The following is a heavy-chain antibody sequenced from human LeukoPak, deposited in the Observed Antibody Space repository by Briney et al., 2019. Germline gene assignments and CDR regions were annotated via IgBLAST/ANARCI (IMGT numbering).Heavy chain of an antibody. CDR2: ISGSGGST. D-gene: IGHD3-9*01. CDR1: GLTFSSYA. CDR3: TTGSVFGISTGAEDY. V-gene: IGHV3-23*01. Sequence: PGGSLRLSCAASGLTFSSYAMSWVRQAPGKGLEWVSAISGSGGSTYYADSVKSRFTLSRDNSKNTLYLQMNSLKSEDTAVYYCTTGSVFGISTGAEDYWGQGTLVTVSS. J-gene: IGHJ4*02.